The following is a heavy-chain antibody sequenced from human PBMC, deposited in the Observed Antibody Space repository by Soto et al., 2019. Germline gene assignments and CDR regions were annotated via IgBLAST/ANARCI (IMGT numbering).Heavy chain of an antibody. CDR3: ARHIVVVTAISGYYYYGMDV. D-gene: IGHD2-21*02. Sequence: ASVKVSCKASGYTFTSYGTSWERQAPGQGLEWMGWISAYNGNTNYAQKLQGRVTMTTDTSTSTAYMELRSLRSDDTAVYYCARHIVVVTAISGYYYYGMDVWGHGTTVTISS. CDR1: GYTFTSYG. J-gene: IGHJ6*02. CDR2: ISAYNGNT. V-gene: IGHV1-18*04.